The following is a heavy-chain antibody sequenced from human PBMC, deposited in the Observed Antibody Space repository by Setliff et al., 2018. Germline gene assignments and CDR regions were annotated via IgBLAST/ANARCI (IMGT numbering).Heavy chain of an antibody. CDR3: RFWSGYYKNDY. J-gene: IGHJ4*02. CDR2: ILFSGYT. CDR1: NGSVSTTSHY. V-gene: IGHV4-39*07. D-gene: IGHD3-3*01. Sequence: PSETLSLTCTVSNGSVSTTSHYWGWVRQPPGKGLEWIGRILFSGYTYYNPSLSGRVTISIDTSKNQFSLRLTTVTAADTAVYYCRFWSGYYKNDYWGQGTLVTVSS.